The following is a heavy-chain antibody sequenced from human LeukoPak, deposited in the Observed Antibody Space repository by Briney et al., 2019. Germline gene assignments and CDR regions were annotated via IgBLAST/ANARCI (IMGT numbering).Heavy chain of an antibody. CDR2: INWNGGST. V-gene: IGHV3-20*04. CDR1: GSTFDDYG. D-gene: IGHD3-10*01. CDR3: ARRGYYSSGDLDY. Sequence: GGSLRLSCAASGSTFDDYGMSWVRQAPGKGLEWVSGINWNGGSTGYADSVKGRFTISRDNAKNSLYLQMNSLRVEDTALYYCARRGYYSSGDLDYWGQGTLVTVSS. J-gene: IGHJ4*02.